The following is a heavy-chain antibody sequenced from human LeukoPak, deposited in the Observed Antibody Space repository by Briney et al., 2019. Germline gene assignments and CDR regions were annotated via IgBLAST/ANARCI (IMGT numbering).Heavy chain of an antibody. V-gene: IGHV4-38-2*02. CDR2: IYHDGST. CDR3: ARVVFWSGYYMVDAFDI. D-gene: IGHD3-3*01. CDR1: GFSISSDYY. J-gene: IGHJ3*02. Sequence: SETLSLTCNVPGFSISSDYYWGWIRQPPGEGLEWTATIYHDGSTYYNPSLKGRVIISLDTSKNQSSLTLTYVTAADTAVYYCARVVFWSGYYMVDAFDIWGQGTMVTVSS.